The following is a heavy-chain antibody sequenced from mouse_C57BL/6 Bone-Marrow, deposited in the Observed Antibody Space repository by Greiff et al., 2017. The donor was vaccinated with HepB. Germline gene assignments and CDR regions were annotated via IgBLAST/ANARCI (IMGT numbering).Heavy chain of an antibody. Sequence: EVKLMESGGGLVKPGGSLKLSCAASGFTFSSYTMSWVRQTPEKRLEWVATISGGGGNTYYPDSVKGRFTISRDNAKNTLYLQMSSLRSEDTALYYCARQGAQAFFDYWGQGTTLTVSS. CDR3: ARQGAQAFFDY. CDR2: ISGGGGNT. D-gene: IGHD3-2*02. V-gene: IGHV5-9*01. CDR1: GFTFSSYT. J-gene: IGHJ2*01.